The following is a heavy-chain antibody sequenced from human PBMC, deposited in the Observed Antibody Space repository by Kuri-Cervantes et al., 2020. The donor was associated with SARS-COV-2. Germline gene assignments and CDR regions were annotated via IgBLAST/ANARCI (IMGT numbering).Heavy chain of an antibody. J-gene: IGHJ6*02. CDR2: IKQDGSEK. CDR1: GFTFSSYW. Sequence: GGSLRLSCAASGFTFSSYWMSWVRQAPGKGLEWVANIKQDGSEKYYVDSVKGRFTISRDNAKNSLYLQMNSLRAEDTAVYYCARAPIYCSSTSCYGAYGMDVWGQGTTVTGSS. CDR3: ARAPIYCSSTSCYGAYGMDV. D-gene: IGHD2-2*01. V-gene: IGHV3-7*05.